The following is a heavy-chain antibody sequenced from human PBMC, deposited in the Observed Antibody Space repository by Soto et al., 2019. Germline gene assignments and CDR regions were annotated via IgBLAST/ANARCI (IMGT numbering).Heavy chain of an antibody. CDR3: AKDGIGYCTNGVCYHYYYYGMDV. CDR2: IRGSGGST. J-gene: IGHJ6*02. CDR1: GFTFSSYA. D-gene: IGHD2-8*01. Sequence: GGSLRLSCAASGFTFSSYAMSWVRQAPGKGLEWVSAIRGSGGSTYYADSVKGRFTISRDNSKNTLYLQMNSLRAEDTAVYYCAKDGIGYCTNGVCYHYYYYGMDVWGQGTTVTVSS. V-gene: IGHV3-23*01.